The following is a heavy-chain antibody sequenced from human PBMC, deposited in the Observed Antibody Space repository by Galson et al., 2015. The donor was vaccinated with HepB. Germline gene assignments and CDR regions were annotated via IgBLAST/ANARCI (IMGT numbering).Heavy chain of an antibody. J-gene: IGHJ5*02. CDR3: ARDEGHASSWYLGWFDP. D-gene: IGHD6-13*01. CDR1: GFTFSSYG. V-gene: IGHV3-33*01. CDR2: IWYDGSKK. Sequence: SLRLSCAASGFTFSSYGMNWVRQAPGKGLEWVALIWYDGSKKYYADSVEGRFTISRDNFKNTLYLDMNSLGAEDTAVYYCARDEGHASSWYLGWFDPWGQGTLVTVSS.